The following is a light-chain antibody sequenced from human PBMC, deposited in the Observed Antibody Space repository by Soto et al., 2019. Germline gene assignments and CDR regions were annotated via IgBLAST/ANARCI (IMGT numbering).Light chain of an antibody. Sequence: EIVLTQSPGTLSLSPGERATLSCRASQSVSSIYSAWYQQKPGQAPRLLIYGASSRATGIPDRFSGSGSGTDFTLTISRLEPEDFAVYYCQQYGSSRWTFGQGTKV. V-gene: IGKV3-20*01. CDR3: QQYGSSRWT. CDR2: GAS. CDR1: QSVSSIY. J-gene: IGKJ1*01.